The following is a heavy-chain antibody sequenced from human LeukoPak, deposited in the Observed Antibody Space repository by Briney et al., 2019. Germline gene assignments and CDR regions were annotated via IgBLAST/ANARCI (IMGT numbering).Heavy chain of an antibody. CDR1: RFTVSSNY. J-gene: IGHJ4*02. D-gene: IGHD2/OR15-2a*01. CDR3: ARSPGLRIGPNFDY. Sequence: GGSLRLSCAASRFTVSSNYMSWVRQAPGKGLEWVSVIYSDGSTYYADSVKGRFTISRDNSKNTLYLQMNSLRAEDTAVYYCARSPGLRIGPNFDYWGQGTLVTVSS. V-gene: IGHV3-53*01. CDR2: IYSDGST.